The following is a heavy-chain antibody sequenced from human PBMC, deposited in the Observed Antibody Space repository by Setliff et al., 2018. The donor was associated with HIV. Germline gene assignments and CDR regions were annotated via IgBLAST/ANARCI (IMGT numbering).Heavy chain of an antibody. D-gene: IGHD6-13*01. Sequence: SETLSLTCTVSGGSISSHYWSWIRQPPGKGLEWIGSIYYSGSTNYNPSLKSRVTISVDTSKNQFSLKLSSVTAADTAVHYCARGLYSSSWCGSYWFDPWGQGTLVTVSS. CDR2: IYYSGST. CDR1: GGSISSHY. V-gene: IGHV4-59*11. J-gene: IGHJ5*02. CDR3: ARGLYSSSWCGSYWFDP.